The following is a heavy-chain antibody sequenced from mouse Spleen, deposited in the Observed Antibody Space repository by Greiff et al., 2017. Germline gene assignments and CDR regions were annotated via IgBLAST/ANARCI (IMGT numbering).Heavy chain of an antibody. V-gene: IGHV5-17*01. Sequence: EVQLVESGGGLVKPGGSLKLSCAASGFTFSDYGMHWVRQAPEKGLEWVAYISSGSSTIYYADTVKGRFTISRDNAKNTLFLQMTSLRSEDTAMYYCAREGNYGSTPFAYWGQGTLVTVSA. J-gene: IGHJ3*01. CDR1: GFTFSDYG. CDR2: ISSGSSTI. CDR3: AREGNYGSTPFAY. D-gene: IGHD1-1*01.